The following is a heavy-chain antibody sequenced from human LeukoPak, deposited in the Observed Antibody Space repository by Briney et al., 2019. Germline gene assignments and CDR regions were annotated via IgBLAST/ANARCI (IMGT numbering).Heavy chain of an antibody. CDR2: ISSNSDYI. CDR1: GFTFSSYS. CDR3: ARDGPGWSRGY. V-gene: IGHV3-21*01. Sequence: GGSLRLSCAASGFTFSSYSMHWLRQAPGKGLEWVSSISSNSDYIYYADSVKGRFTISRANAEKSLYLQMNSLRAEDTAVFYCARDGPGWSRGYWGQGTQVTVSS. D-gene: IGHD2-15*01. J-gene: IGHJ4*02.